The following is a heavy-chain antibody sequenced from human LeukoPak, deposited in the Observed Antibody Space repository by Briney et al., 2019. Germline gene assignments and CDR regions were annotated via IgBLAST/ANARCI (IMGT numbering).Heavy chain of an antibody. CDR3: ARQTQTVATIKGVFDY. Sequence: GGSLRLSCAASGFTVSSNYMNWVRQAPGKGLEWVSYISSSSSTIYYADSVKGRFTISRDNAKNSLYLQMNSLRAEDTAVYYCARQTQTVATIKGVFDYWGQGTLVTVSS. J-gene: IGHJ4*02. V-gene: IGHV3-48*04. D-gene: IGHD5-12*01. CDR1: GFTVSSNY. CDR2: ISSSSSTI.